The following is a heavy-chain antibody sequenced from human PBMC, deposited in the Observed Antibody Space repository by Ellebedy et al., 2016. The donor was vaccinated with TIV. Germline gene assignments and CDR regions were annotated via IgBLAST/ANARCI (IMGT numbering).Heavy chain of an antibody. J-gene: IGHJ4*02. CDR1: GFTFSNAW. CDR2: IKSKTDGGTT. Sequence: GGSLRLXXAASGFTFSNAWMSWVRQAPGKGLEWVGRIKSKTDGGTTDYAAPVKGRFTISRDDSKNTLYLQMNSLKTEDTAVYYCTTGKELLRYDYWGQGTLVTVSS. V-gene: IGHV3-15*01. CDR3: TTGKELLRYDY. D-gene: IGHD1-26*01.